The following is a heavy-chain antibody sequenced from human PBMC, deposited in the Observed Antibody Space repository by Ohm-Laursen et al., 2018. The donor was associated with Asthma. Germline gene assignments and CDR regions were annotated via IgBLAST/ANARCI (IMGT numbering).Heavy chain of an antibody. D-gene: IGHD6-13*01. CDR1: GGSVDKNSW. CDR3: ARGGSWYGTKKIYYFDS. J-gene: IGHJ4*02. V-gene: IGHV4-4*02. Sequence: SETLSLTCAVSGGSVDKNSWWNWVRQAPGKGLEWLGEISDSGRANYSPSLKSRVIISVDRSKNQFSLSVSSVTAADTGLYYCARGGSWYGTKKIYYFDSWGQGTLVTVSS. CDR2: ISDSGRA.